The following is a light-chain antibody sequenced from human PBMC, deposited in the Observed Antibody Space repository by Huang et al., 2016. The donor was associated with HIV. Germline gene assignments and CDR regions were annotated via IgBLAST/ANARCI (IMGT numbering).Light chain of an antibody. CDR2: DAS. CDR3: QQRSNWPPLT. CDR1: QSISTF. Sequence: EIVLTQSPATLSLSPGDRATLSCRASQSISTFLAWYQHKPGQAPRLLIYDASTRAAGIPPRFSGSGSGKDFTLTISSLEPEDFAIYYCQQRSNWPPLTFGGGTKVEIK. V-gene: IGKV3-11*01. J-gene: IGKJ4*01.